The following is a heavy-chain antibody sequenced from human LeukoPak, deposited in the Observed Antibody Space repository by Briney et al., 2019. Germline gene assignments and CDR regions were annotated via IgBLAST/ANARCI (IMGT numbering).Heavy chain of an antibody. CDR3: AKTLADYDFWSGYYTDY. D-gene: IGHD3-3*01. Sequence: GGSLRLSCAASGFTFSSYAMSWVRQAPGKGLEWVSAISGSGGSTYYADSVKGRFTISRDNPKNTLYLQMNSLRAEGTAVYYCAKTLADYDFWSGYYTDYWGQGTLVTVSS. V-gene: IGHV3-23*01. CDR2: ISGSGGST. J-gene: IGHJ4*02. CDR1: GFTFSSYA.